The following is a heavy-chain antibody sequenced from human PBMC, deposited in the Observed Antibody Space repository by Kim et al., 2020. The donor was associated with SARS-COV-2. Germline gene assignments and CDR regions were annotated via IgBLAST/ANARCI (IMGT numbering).Heavy chain of an antibody. V-gene: IGHV4-31*03. D-gene: IGHD3-10*02. CDR3: ARGVFGLGEYYYYGMDV. CDR1: GGSISSGGYY. CDR2: IYYSGST. J-gene: IGHJ6*02. Sequence: SETLSLTCTVSGGSISSGGYYWSWIRQHPGKGLEWIGYIYYSGSTYYNPSLKSRVTISVDTSKNQFSLKLSSVTAADTAVYYCARGVFGLGEYYYYGMDVWGQGTTVTVSS.